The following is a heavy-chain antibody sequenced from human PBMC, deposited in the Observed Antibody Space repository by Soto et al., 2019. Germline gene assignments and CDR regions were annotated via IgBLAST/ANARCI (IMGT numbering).Heavy chain of an antibody. CDR3: ARPAIAAAVSAFDY. D-gene: IGHD6-13*01. Sequence: QVQLQQWGAGLLKPSETLSLTCAVYGGSFSGYYWSWIRQPPGKGLEWIGEINHSGSTNYNPSLESRVSISVDTSKNQISLKLSSVTAADTSVYYCARPAIAAAVSAFDYWGQGTLVTVSS. J-gene: IGHJ4*02. V-gene: IGHV4-34*01. CDR2: INHSGST. CDR1: GGSFSGYY.